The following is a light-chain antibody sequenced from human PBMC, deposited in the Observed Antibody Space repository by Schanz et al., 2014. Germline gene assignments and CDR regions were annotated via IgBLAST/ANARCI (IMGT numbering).Light chain of an antibody. CDR3: MQSIHVPRT. CDR2: LGS. CDR1: QSLLHSNGYNY. Sequence: DIVMTQSPLSLPVTPGEPASISCRSSQSLLHSNGYNYLDWYLQKPGQSPQLLIYLGSNRASGVPDRFSGSGSGTDFTLKISRVEAEDVGVYYCMQSIHVPRTFGQGTKLEIK. J-gene: IGKJ2*01. V-gene: IGKV2-28*01.